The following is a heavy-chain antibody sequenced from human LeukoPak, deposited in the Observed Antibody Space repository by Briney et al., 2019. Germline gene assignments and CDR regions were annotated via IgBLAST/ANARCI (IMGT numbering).Heavy chain of an antibody. CDR3: AKDRVVAGTTGAFDI. Sequence: GGSRRLSCAASGLIFGSYGMHWVRQAPGKGLEWVAFIRYDGSNKYYADSVKGRFTISRDNSKNTLYLQMNSLRAEDTAVYYCAKDRVVAGTTGAFDIWGQGTMVTVSS. CDR2: IRYDGSNK. D-gene: IGHD6-19*01. CDR1: GLIFGSYG. V-gene: IGHV3-30*02. J-gene: IGHJ3*02.